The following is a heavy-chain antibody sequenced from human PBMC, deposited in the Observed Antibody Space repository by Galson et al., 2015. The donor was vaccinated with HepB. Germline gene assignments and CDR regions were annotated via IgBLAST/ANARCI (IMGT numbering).Heavy chain of an antibody. J-gene: IGHJ4*02. V-gene: IGHV5-51*01. CDR3: ARSSLAAGVTSDF. D-gene: IGHD6-13*01. Sequence: QSGAEVKKPGESLTISCKGSGYSFTRYWIGWVRQMPGKGLEWMGIIYAGDSETRYSPSFQGQVAISADKSISTAYLQWSSLKASDTAIYYCARSSLAAGVTSDFWGQGTLVTVSS. CDR1: GYSFTRYW. CDR2: IYAGDSET.